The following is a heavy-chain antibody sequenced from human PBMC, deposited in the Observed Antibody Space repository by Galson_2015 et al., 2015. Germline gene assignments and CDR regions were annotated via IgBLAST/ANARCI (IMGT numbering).Heavy chain of an antibody. D-gene: IGHD6-13*01. V-gene: IGHV3-33*01. CDR1: GFTFTSYG. Sequence: SLRLSCAASGFTFTSYGMHWVRQAPGKGLEWVAVIWYDGSNKYYADSVKGRFTISRDNSKNTLYLQMNSLRAEDTAVYYCARGGMSSAGTWYFDLWGRGTLVTVSS. CDR2: IWYDGSNK. J-gene: IGHJ2*01. CDR3: ARGGMSSAGTWYFDL.